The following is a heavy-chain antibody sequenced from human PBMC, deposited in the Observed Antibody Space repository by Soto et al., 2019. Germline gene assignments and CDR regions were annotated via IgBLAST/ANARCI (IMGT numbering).Heavy chain of an antibody. CDR3: AATTNWNYGVYYYYYGMDV. V-gene: IGHV1-58*01. D-gene: IGHD1-7*01. CDR2: IVVGSGNT. Sequence: GASVKVSCKASGFTFTSSAVQWVRQARGQRLEWIGWIVVGSGNTNYAQKFQERVTITRDMSTSTAYMELSSLRSEDTAVYYCAATTNWNYGVYYYYYGMDVWGPGTTVTVSS. J-gene: IGHJ6*02. CDR1: GFTFTSSA.